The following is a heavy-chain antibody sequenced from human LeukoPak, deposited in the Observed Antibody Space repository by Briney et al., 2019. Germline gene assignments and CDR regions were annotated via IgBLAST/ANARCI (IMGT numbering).Heavy chain of an antibody. CDR3: ARDLNYGGNWFDP. CDR1: GRTFSSYT. D-gene: IGHD1-7*01. J-gene: IGHJ5*02. V-gene: IGHV1-69*04. CDR2: IIPILGIA. Sequence: SVKVSCKASGRTFSSYTISWVRQAPGQGLEWMGRIIPILGIANYAQKFQGRVTITADKSTRTAYMELSSLRSEDTAVYYCARDLNYGGNWFDPWGQGTLVTASS.